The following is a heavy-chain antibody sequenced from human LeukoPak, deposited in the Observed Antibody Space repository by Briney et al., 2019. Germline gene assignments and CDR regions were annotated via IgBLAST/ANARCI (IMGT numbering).Heavy chain of an antibody. J-gene: IGHJ4*02. CDR1: GYTFTSYY. CDR2: INPSGGST. D-gene: IGHD2-15*01. Sequence: ASVKVSSKASGYTFTSYYMHWVRQAPGQGLEWMGIINPSGGSTSYAQKFQGRVTMTRDTSTSTVYMELSSLRSEDTAVYYCARVGLDCSGGSCYSRPAFDYWGQGTLVTVSS. V-gene: IGHV1-46*01. CDR3: ARVGLDCSGGSCYSRPAFDY.